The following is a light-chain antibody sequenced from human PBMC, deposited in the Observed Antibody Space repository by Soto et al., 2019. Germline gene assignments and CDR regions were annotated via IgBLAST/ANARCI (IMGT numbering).Light chain of an antibody. J-gene: IGLJ3*02. CDR2: EVS. CDR1: NSDIGGYNS. Sequence: QSVLTQPPSASGSPGQSVTISCTGTNSDIGGYNSVSWYQQHPGKAPKLIIYEVSTRPSGVPDRFSGSKSSNTASLTVSGLQAEDEADYYCSSYAGSNNLVFGGGTKLTVL. CDR3: SSYAGSNNLV. V-gene: IGLV2-8*01.